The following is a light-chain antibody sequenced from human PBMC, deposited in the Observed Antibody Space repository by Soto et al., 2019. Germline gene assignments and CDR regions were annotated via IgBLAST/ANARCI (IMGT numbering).Light chain of an antibody. V-gene: IGLV2-14*01. CDR3: GSYTSSSTLYV. J-gene: IGLJ1*01. CDR2: DVS. Sequence: QSALTQPASVSGSPGQSITISCTGTSSDVGGYNYVSWYQQHPGKAPKLMIYDVSNRPSGVSNRFSGSKSGNTASLTISGLQVEDEADYYCGSYTSSSTLYVFGTGTKVTVL. CDR1: SSDVGGYNY.